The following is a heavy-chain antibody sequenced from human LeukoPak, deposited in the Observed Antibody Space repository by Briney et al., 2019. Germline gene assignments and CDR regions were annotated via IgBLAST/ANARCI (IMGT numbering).Heavy chain of an antibody. CDR2: ITGDGNTI. J-gene: IGHJ4*02. D-gene: IGHD6-13*01. CDR3: AKTRPLDSSSWSHGDY. Sequence: GGSLRLSCAASGYSFNAYAMSWVRQAPGKGLEWVSSITGDGNTIIYADSVKGRFTISRDYSKNTLYLQMNSLRAEDTAVYYCAKTRPLDSSSWSHGDYWGQGTLVTVSS. V-gene: IGHV3-23*01. CDR1: GYSFNAYA.